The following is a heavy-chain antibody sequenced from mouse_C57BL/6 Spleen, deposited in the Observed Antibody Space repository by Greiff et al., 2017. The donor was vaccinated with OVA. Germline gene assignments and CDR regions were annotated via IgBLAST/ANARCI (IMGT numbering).Heavy chain of an antibody. CDR3: ARSNYYGSTYYFDY. CDR1: GYTFTDYN. D-gene: IGHD1-1*01. CDR2: INPNNGGT. V-gene: IGHV1-22*01. Sequence: EVQLQQSGPELVKPGASVKMSCKASGYTFTDYNMHWVKQSHGKSLEWIGYINPNNGGTSYNQKFKGKATLTVNKSSSTAYMELRSLTSEDSAVYYCARSNYYGSTYYFDYWGQGTTLTVSS. J-gene: IGHJ2*01.